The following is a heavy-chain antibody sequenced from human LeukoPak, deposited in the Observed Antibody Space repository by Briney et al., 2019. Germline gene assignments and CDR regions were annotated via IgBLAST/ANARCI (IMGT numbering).Heavy chain of an antibody. CDR3: ARVEYGDYYYYGMDV. J-gene: IGHJ6*02. CDR2: IYYSGST. V-gene: IGHV4-61*08. CDR1: GGSISSGGYY. D-gene: IGHD4-17*01. Sequence: SETLSLTCTVSGGSISSGGYYWSWIRQPPGKGLEWIGYIYYSGSTNYNPSLKSRVTISVDTSKNQFSLKMKSVTAADTAVYYCARVEYGDYYYYGMDVWGQGTTVTVSS.